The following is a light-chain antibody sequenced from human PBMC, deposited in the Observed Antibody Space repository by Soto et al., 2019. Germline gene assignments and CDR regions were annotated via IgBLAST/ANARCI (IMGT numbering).Light chain of an antibody. Sequence: QAVVTQSPSASASLGASVKLTCTLSSGHSSYAIAWHQKQPGKGPRYLMDLNNDGSHTKGDGIPDRFSGSSSGADRFLISSSLQSEDEAYYYCQTWGTGFQFFGGGTKLTVL. V-gene: IGLV4-69*01. CDR2: LNNDGSH. CDR3: QTWGTGFQF. J-gene: IGLJ2*01. CDR1: SGHSSYA.